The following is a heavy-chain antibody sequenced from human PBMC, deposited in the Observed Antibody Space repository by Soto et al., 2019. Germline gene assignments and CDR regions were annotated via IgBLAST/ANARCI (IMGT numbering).Heavy chain of an antibody. CDR3: ARSGYSYGPFDY. Sequence: EVQLVESGGGLIQPGGSLRLSCAASGFSVRSTYMIWVRQAPGKGLEWVSVTYSGGSTYYADSVKGRFTISRDNSKNTLYLQMNSLTAEDTAVYYCARSGYSYGPFDYWGQGTLVTVSS. V-gene: IGHV3-53*01. D-gene: IGHD5-18*01. J-gene: IGHJ4*02. CDR2: TYSGGST. CDR1: GFSVRSTY.